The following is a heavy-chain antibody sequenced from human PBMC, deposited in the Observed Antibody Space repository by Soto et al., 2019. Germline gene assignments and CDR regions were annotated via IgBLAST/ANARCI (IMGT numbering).Heavy chain of an antibody. J-gene: IGHJ2*01. CDR3: ARDNSNYWYFER. CDR2: FYSGGDA. D-gene: IGHD1-20*01. Sequence: EVQLVESGGGLVQPGGSLRLSCAASGFTVSSKYMSWVRQAPGKGLEWVSVFYSGGDAHYADSVKGRFTISRNNSKNTLYLQMNSLRAEDTAVYYCARDNSNYWYFERWGRGTLVTFS. V-gene: IGHV3-66*01. CDR1: GFTVSSKY.